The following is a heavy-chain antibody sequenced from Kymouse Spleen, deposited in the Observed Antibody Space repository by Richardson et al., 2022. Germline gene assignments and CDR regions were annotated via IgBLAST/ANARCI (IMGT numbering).Heavy chain of an antibody. V-gene: IGHV4-34*01. D-gene: IGHD3-10*01. Sequence: QVQLQQWGAGLLKPSETLSLTCAVYGGSFSGYYWSWIRQPPGKGLEWIGEINHSGSTNYNPSLKSRVTISVDTSKNQFSLKLSSVTAADTAVYYCARGDYYGSGSSRGMDVWGQGTTVTVSS. CDR3: ARGDYYGSGSSRGMDV. CDR2: INHSGST. CDR1: GGSFSGYY. J-gene: IGHJ6*02.